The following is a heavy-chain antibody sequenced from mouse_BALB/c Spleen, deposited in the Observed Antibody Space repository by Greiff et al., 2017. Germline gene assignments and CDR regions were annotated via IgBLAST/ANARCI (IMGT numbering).Heavy chain of an antibody. CDR1: GFTFSSYT. Sequence: EVKVEESGGGLVQPGGSLKLSCAASGFTFSSYTMSWVRQTPEKRLEWVAYISNGGGSTYYPDTVKGRFTISRDNAKNTLYLQMSSLKSEDTAMYYCARHIFLDYWGQGTSVTVSS. J-gene: IGHJ4*01. CDR2: ISNGGGST. V-gene: IGHV5-12-2*01. CDR3: ARHIFLDY.